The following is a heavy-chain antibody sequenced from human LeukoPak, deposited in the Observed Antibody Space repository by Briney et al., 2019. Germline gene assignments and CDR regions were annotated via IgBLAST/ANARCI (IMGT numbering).Heavy chain of an antibody. CDR3: AKDALYCGGDCYLIGFDY. V-gene: IGHV3-7*03. Sequence: GGSLRLSCAASGFTFSSYWMSWVRQAPGKGLEWVANIKQDGSEKYYVDSVKGRFTISRDNAKNSLYLQMNSLRAEDTAVYYCAKDALYCGGDCYLIGFDYWGQGTLVTVSS. J-gene: IGHJ4*02. CDR1: GFTFSSYW. CDR2: IKQDGSEK. D-gene: IGHD2-21*01.